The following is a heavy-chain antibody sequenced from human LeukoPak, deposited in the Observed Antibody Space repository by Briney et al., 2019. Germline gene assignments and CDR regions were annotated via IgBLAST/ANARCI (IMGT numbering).Heavy chain of an antibody. CDR1: GGTISSGGYY. V-gene: IGHV4-31*03. CDR2: IYYSGST. CDR3: ARDYPSYSGLGYFDL. J-gene: IGHJ2*01. Sequence: SQTLSLTCTVSGGTISSGGYYWSWIRQHPGKGLEWIGYIYYSGSTYYNPSLKSRVTISVDTSKNQFSLKLSSVTAADTAVYYCARDYPSYSGLGYFDLWGRGTLVTVSS. D-gene: IGHD2-15*01.